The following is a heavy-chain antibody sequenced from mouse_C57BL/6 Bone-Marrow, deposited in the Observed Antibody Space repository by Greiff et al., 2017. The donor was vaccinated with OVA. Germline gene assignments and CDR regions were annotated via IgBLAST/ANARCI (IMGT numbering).Heavy chain of an antibody. CDR3: ARDQDGYYGVDY. V-gene: IGHV3-6*01. J-gene: IGHJ4*01. CDR2: ISYDGSN. Sequence: DVQLQESGPGLVKPSQSLSLTCSVTGYSITSGYYWNWIRQFPGNKLEWMGYISYDGSNNYNPSLKNRISITRDTSKNQFFLKLNSVTTEDTATYYCARDQDGYYGVDYWGQGTSVTVSS. CDR1: GYSITSGYY. D-gene: IGHD2-3*01.